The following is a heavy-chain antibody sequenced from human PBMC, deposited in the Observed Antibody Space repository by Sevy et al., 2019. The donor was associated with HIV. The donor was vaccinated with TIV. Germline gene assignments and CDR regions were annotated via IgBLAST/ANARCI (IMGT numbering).Heavy chain of an antibody. D-gene: IGHD2-8*01. CDR2: IRSKAYGGTT. Sequence: GGSLRLSCTASGFTFGDYAMSWVRQAPGKGLEWVGFIRSKAYGGTTEYAASVKGRFTISRDDSKSIAYLQMNSLKTEDTAVYYCTRDKTVYAINYYYYGMDVWGQGTTVTVSS. CDR1: GFTFGDYA. J-gene: IGHJ6*02. V-gene: IGHV3-49*04. CDR3: TRDKTVYAINYYYYGMDV.